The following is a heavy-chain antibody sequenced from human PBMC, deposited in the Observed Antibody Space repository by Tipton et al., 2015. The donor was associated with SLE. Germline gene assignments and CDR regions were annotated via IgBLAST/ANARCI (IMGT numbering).Heavy chain of an antibody. CDR3: ARSNYDYIWGSYRASAAADAFDI. CDR2: INHSGST. Sequence: TLSLTCAVYGGSFSGYYWSWIRQPPGKGVEWIGEINHSGSTNYNPSLKSRVTISVDTSKNQFSLKLSSVTAADTAVYYCARSNYDYIWGSYRASAAADAFDIWGQGTMVTVSS. J-gene: IGHJ3*02. D-gene: IGHD3-16*02. V-gene: IGHV4-34*01. CDR1: GGSFSGYY.